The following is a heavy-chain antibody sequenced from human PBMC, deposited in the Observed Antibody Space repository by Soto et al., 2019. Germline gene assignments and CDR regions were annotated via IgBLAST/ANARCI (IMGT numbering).Heavy chain of an antibody. J-gene: IGHJ3*01. V-gene: IGHV4-31*03. Sequence: SETLSLTCTVSGDSVSSSGYYWNWIRQHPGRGLEWLGYIYDSETTYYNPSLESRLSISVDASKNQFSLKVTSVTPADTAVYYCARENFGVIIHDAFDLWGQGTMVTVSS. CDR2: IYDSETT. CDR1: GDSVSSSGYY. D-gene: IGHD2-8*01. CDR3: ARENFGVIIHDAFDL.